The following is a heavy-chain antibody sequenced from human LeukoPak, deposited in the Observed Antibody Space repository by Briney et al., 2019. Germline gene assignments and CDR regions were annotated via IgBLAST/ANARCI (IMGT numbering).Heavy chain of an antibody. CDR1: GFTFSSYS. J-gene: IGHJ4*02. CDR3: AKDLYVRWAPSPADY. V-gene: IGHV3-30*18. Sequence: PGGSLRLSCAASGFTFSSYSMNWVRQAPGKGLEWVAVISYDGSNKYYADSVKGRFTISRDNSKNTLYLQMNSLRAEDTAVYYCAKDLYVRWAPSPADYWGQGTLVTVSS. CDR2: ISYDGSNK. D-gene: IGHD3-10*02.